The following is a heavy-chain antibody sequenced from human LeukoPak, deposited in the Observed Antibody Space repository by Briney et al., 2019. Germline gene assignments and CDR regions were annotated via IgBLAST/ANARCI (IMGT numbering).Heavy chain of an antibody. V-gene: IGHV4-30-4*08. CDR3: ARGPGSSSSWDYHYYYMDV. CDR2: IYYSGST. J-gene: IGHJ6*03. Sequence: PSQTLSLTCTVSGGSISSGDYYWSWIRQPPGKGLEWIGYIYYSGSTYYNPSLKSRVTISVDTSKNQFSLKLSSVTAADTAVYYCARGPGSSSSWDYHYYYMDVWGKGTTVTVSS. CDR1: GGSISSGDYY. D-gene: IGHD6-6*01.